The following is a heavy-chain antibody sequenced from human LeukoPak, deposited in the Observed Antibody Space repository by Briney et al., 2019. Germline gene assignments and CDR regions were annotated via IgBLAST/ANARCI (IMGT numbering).Heavy chain of an antibody. J-gene: IGHJ5*02. CDR2: INPDSGDT. D-gene: IGHD3-10*01. CDR1: GYTFTGYY. V-gene: IGHV1-2*02. Sequence: ASVKVSCKASGYTFTGYYLHWVRQAPGQGLEWMGWINPDSGDTNHLQKFQGRVTMTRDTSISTAYMELSRLRSDDTAVYYCTRDLLGGSGTFDPWGQGTLVTVSS. CDR3: TRDLLGGSGTFDP.